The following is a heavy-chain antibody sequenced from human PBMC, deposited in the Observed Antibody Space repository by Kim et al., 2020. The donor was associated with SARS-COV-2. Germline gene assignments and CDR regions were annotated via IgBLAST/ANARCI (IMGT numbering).Heavy chain of an antibody. Sequence: SVKVSCKASGGTFSSYAISWVRQAPGQGLEWMGGIIPIFGTANYAQKFQGRVTITADESTSTAYMELSSLTSEDTAVYYCARDRHWNDLPHGWFDPWGQGTLVTVSS. D-gene: IGHD1-1*01. CDR2: IIPIFGTA. CDR3: ARDRHWNDLPHGWFDP. J-gene: IGHJ5*02. CDR1: GGTFSSYA. V-gene: IGHV1-69*13.